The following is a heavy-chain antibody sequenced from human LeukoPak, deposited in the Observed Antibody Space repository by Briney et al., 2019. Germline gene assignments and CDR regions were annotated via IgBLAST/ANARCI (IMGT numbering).Heavy chain of an antibody. J-gene: IGHJ4*02. CDR2: ISGSGGST. V-gene: IGHV3-23*01. CDR1: GFTFSSYA. CDR3: ARTFRSGDGYKVGYFDY. Sequence: GGSLRLSCAASGFTFSSYAMNWVRQAPGKGLEWVSTISGSGGSTNYADSVKGRFTISRDNSKNTLYLQMNSLRAEDTAIYYCARTFRSGDGYKVGYFDYWGQGTLVTVSS. D-gene: IGHD5-24*01.